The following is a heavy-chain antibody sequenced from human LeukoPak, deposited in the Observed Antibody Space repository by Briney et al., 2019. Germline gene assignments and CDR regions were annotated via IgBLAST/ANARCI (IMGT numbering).Heavy chain of an antibody. CDR1: GFTFRSYS. V-gene: IGHV3-48*02. Sequence: GSLRLSCAASGFTFRSYSMNWVRQAPGKGLEWVSYITSGGSPIYYADSVKGRFTISRDNAKNSLYLQMNSLRDEDTAVYYCARRAYGDDSFDYWGQGTLVTVSS. D-gene: IGHD4-17*01. J-gene: IGHJ4*02. CDR3: ARRAYGDDSFDY. CDR2: ITSGGSPI.